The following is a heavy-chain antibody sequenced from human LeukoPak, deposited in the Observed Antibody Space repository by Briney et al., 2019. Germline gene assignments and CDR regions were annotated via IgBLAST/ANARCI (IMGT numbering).Heavy chain of an antibody. J-gene: IGHJ5*01. D-gene: IGHD2-2*01. Sequence: PGGSLRLSCAASGFTFSSCAMNWVRQAPGKGLEWVSAISASGGTTYYADSVKGRFTISRDNSENTLFLQMNSLRAEDTAVYYCAKEPREYCSSTSCPNWFDSWGQGTLVTVSS. CDR1: GFTFSSCA. CDR3: AKEPREYCSSTSCPNWFDS. CDR2: ISASGGTT. V-gene: IGHV3-23*01.